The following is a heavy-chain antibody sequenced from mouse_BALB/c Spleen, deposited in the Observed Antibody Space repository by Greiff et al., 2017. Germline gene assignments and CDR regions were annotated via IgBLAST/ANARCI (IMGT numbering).Heavy chain of an antibody. CDR2: ISYSGST. V-gene: IGHV3-8*02. D-gene: IGHD2-4*01. Sequence: VQLKESGPSLVKPSQTLSLICSVTGDSITSGYWNWIRKFPGNKLEYMGYISYSGSTYYNPSLKSRISITRDTSKNQYYLQLNSVTTEDTATYYCARSYYDYDAYAMDYWGQGTSVTVSS. J-gene: IGHJ4*01. CDR1: GDSITSGY. CDR3: ARSYYDYDAYAMDY.